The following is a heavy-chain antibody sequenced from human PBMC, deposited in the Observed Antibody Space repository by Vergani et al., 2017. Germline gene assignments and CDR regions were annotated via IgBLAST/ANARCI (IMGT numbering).Heavy chain of an antibody. V-gene: IGHV4-31*11. CDR3: AGGGRTTVSYYYMDV. CDR2: IYYSGST. CDR1: GGSISSDSYY. D-gene: IGHD4-17*01. Sequence: QVQLQESGSGLVKPSQTLSLTCAVSGGSISSDSYYWSWIRQHPGKGLELIGYIYYSGSTYYNPSLKRRVTISVDTSKNQFSLKLSSVAAADTAVYYCAGGGRTTVSYYYMDVWGKGTTVTVSS. J-gene: IGHJ6*03.